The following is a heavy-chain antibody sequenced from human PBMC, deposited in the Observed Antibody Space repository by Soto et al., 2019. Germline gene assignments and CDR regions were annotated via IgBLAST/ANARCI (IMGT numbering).Heavy chain of an antibody. V-gene: IGHV4-39*01. CDR2: IYYSGST. CDR3: ARQGLLWFGELWNNWFDP. J-gene: IGHJ5*02. Sequence: SDTLSLTCTVYGGSISSSIYYWGWIRQPPGKGLEWIGSIYYSGSTYYNPSLKSRVTISVYTSKNQFSLKLSSVTAADTAVYYCARQGLLWFGELWNNWFDPWGQGTLVTVSS. CDR1: GGSISSSIYY. D-gene: IGHD3-10*01.